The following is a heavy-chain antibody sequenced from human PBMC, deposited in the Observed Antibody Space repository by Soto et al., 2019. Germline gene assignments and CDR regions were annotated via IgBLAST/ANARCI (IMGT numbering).Heavy chain of an antibody. D-gene: IGHD6-13*01. CDR3: ARRQGTAAGPRRASTSYYYYGMDV. V-gene: IGHV5-51*01. CDR1: GYSFTSFW. J-gene: IGHJ6*02. Sequence: PGESLKISCKGSGYSFTSFWIGWVRQMPGKGLEWMGIIYPGDSDTRYSPSFQGQVTISADKSISTAYLQWSSLKASDTAMYYCARRQGTAAGPRRASTSYYYYGMDVWGQGTTVTVSS. CDR2: IYPGDSDT.